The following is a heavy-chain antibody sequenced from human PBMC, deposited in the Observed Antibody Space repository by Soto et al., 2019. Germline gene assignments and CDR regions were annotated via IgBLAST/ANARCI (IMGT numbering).Heavy chain of an antibody. D-gene: IGHD2-15*01. J-gene: IGHJ4*02. Sequence: QVQLVQSGAEVKKPGSSVKVSCKASGGTFSSYAISWVQQAPGQGLEWMGGINPIFGTANYAQKFQGRVTITADKSTSTAYMELSSLRSEDTAVYYCARVGGPRGYCSGGSCYSNYYFDYWGQGTLVTVSS. V-gene: IGHV1-69*06. CDR2: INPIFGTA. CDR3: ARVGGPRGYCSGGSCYSNYYFDY. CDR1: GGTFSSYA.